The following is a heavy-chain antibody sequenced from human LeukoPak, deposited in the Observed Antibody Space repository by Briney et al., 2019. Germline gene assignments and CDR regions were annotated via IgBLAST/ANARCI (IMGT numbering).Heavy chain of an antibody. CDR1: GGSISSYY. Sequence: SETLSLTCTVSGGSISSYYWNWIRQPPGKGLEWVGSVYYSGSTDYNPSLKSRVTISVDTSKNQFSLKLSSVTAADTAVYYCARGSGYYDFWSGYPFDYWGQGTLVTVSS. D-gene: IGHD3-3*01. V-gene: IGHV4-59*01. CDR3: ARGSGYYDFWSGYPFDY. J-gene: IGHJ4*02. CDR2: VYYSGST.